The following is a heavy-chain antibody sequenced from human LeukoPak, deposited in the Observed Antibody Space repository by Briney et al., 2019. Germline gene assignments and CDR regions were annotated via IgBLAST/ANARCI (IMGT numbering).Heavy chain of an antibody. D-gene: IGHD6-19*01. V-gene: IGHV1-18*01. CDR3: ARDNGIIAVAEDFDY. CDR1: GYTFTSYG. Sequence: ASVKVSCKASGYTFTSYGISWVRQAPGQGLEGMGWISAYNGNTNYAQKLQGRVTMTTDTSTSTAYMELCRLRSDDTAVYYCARDNGIIAVAEDFDYWGQGTLVTVSS. J-gene: IGHJ4*02. CDR2: ISAYNGNT.